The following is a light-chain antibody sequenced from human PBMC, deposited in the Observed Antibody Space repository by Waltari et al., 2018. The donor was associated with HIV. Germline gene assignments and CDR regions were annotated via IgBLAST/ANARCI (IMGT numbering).Light chain of an antibody. J-gene: IGLJ2*01. CDR1: SSNIGSKY. V-gene: IGLV1-47*01. CDR3: AAWDDSMSGPHVV. CDR2: RNN. Sequence: QSVLTQPPSASGTPGQRVTISCSGSSSNIGSKYVYWYQQLPGTAPKLLIYRNNQRPSGVPDRFSGSKSGTSASLAISGRRSEDEADYYCAAWDDSMSGPHVVFGGGTKLTVL.